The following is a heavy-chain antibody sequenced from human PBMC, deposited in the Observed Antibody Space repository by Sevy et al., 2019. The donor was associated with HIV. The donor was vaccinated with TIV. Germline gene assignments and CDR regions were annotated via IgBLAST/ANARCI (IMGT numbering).Heavy chain of an antibody. V-gene: IGHV3-15*01. CDR2: IKRKTDGGTT. CDR3: TSDTLSCSNGVCYDFDY. J-gene: IGHJ4*02. D-gene: IGHD2-8*01. CDR1: GFTFSNAW. Sequence: GGSLRLSCAASGFTFSNAWMSWVRQAPGKGLEWVGRIKRKTDGGTTDYAAPVKGRFTISRDDSKNTLYLQMNSLKTENTAVYYCTSDTLSCSNGVCYDFDYWGQGTLVTVSS.